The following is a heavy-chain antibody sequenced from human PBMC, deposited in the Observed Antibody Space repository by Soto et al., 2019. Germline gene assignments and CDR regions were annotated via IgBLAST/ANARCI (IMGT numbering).Heavy chain of an antibody. CDR2: IYYSGST. V-gene: IGHV4-31*03. J-gene: IGHJ4*02. Sequence: SETLSLTCTVSGGSISSGGYYWSWIRQHPGKGLEWIGYIYYSGSTYYNPSLKSRVTISVDTSKNQFSLKLSSVTAADTAVYYCARTTADYGSGSYYKSRYYFDYWGQGTLVTVSS. D-gene: IGHD3-10*01. CDR1: GGSISSGGYY. CDR3: ARTTADYGSGSYYKSRYYFDY.